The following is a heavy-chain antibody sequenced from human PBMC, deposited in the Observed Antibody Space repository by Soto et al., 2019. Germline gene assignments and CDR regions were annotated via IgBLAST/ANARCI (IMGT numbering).Heavy chain of an antibody. V-gene: IGHV3-74*01. CDR3: ARPLDSGSYVNWFDP. CDR2: INSDGSST. J-gene: IGHJ5*02. CDR1: GFTFSLYW. Sequence: GGSLRLSCAASGFTFSLYWMHWVRQAPGKGLVWVSRINSDGSSTSYADSVKGRFTISRDNAKNTLYLQMNSLRAEDTAVYYCARPLDSGSYVNWFDPWGQGTLVTVSS. D-gene: IGHD3-10*01.